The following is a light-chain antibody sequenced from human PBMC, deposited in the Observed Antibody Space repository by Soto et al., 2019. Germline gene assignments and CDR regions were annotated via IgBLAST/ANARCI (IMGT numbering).Light chain of an antibody. CDR3: QQRYNWPPLT. Sequence: EIVLTQSPATLYLSPGERATLSCRASQDISIYLAWYQQKPGQPTRLLIFNASNRATGIPARFSGSGSGTDFTLTISSLGPEDFAVYYCQQRYNWPPLTFGGGTTVEIK. J-gene: IGKJ4*01. CDR1: QDISIY. V-gene: IGKV3-11*01. CDR2: NAS.